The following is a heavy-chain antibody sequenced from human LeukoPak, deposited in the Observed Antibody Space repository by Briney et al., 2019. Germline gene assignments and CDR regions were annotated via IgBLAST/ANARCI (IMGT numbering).Heavy chain of an antibody. CDR1: GFTFSSYA. V-gene: IGHV3-30*04. D-gene: IGHD3-22*01. J-gene: IGHJ3*02. CDR2: MSYDGSNK. CDR3: ARETYYYDSSGYYPDAFDI. Sequence: GGSLRLSCAASGFTFSSYAMHWVRQAPGKGLEWVAVMSYDGSNKYYADSVKGRFTISRDNSKNTLYLQMNSLRAEDTAVYYCARETYYYDSSGYYPDAFDIWGQGTMVTVSS.